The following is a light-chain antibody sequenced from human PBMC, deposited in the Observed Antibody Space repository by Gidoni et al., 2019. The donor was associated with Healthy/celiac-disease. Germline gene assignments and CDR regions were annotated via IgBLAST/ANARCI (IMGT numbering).Light chain of an antibody. CDR3: QQRSNWPPT. CDR1: QSVSSY. J-gene: IGKJ1*01. V-gene: IGKV3-11*01. Sequence: EIVLTQSPATLSLSPRERATLSCRASQSVSSYLAWYQQKPGQAPRLLIYDASNRATGILARFSGSGSGTDFTLTISSLEPEDFAVYYCQQRSNWPPTCGQGTKVEIK. CDR2: DAS.